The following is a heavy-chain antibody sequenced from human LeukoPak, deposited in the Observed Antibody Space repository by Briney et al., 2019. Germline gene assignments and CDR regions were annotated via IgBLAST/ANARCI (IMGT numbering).Heavy chain of an antibody. CDR3: AELGITMIGGV. D-gene: IGHD3-10*02. Sequence: GGSLRLSCAASGFSFSSYWMSWVRQAPGMGLEWVANIKQDGSDKYYVDSVKGRFTISRDNAKNSLYLQMNSLRAEDTAVYYCAELGITMIGGVWGKGTTVTISS. J-gene: IGHJ6*04. V-gene: IGHV3-7*01. CDR2: IKQDGSDK. CDR1: GFSFSSYW.